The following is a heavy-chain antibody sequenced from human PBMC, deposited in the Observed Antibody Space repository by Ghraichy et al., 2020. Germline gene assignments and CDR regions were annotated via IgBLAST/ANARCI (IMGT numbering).Heavy chain of an antibody. D-gene: IGHD1-26*01. J-gene: IGHJ6*02. CDR1: GFTLSKYS. CDR3: ARAELRGGAPFRMDV. V-gene: IGHV3-48*02. CDR2: INTSGSAK. Sequence: GSLRLSCAASGFTLSKYSMNWVRQAPGKGLEWLSYINTSGSAKYDADSVKGRFTVSRDNAKNSLFLQMNSLRDEDTAVYYCARAELRGGAPFRMDVWGQGTTVTVSS.